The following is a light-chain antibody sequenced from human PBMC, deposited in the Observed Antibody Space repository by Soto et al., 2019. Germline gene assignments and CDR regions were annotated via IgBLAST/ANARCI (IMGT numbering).Light chain of an antibody. Sequence: DIQMTQSPSSLSASVGDRVTITCRASQTVGSNLLWYQQKAGQTPKLLIYSVSALERGVPSRFSGSGSGTDFILTISGLQPEDFATYYCLQSYSTPTYSFGPGTKLEIK. CDR3: LQSYSTPTYS. CDR2: SVS. J-gene: IGKJ2*03. CDR1: QTVGSN. V-gene: IGKV1-39*01.